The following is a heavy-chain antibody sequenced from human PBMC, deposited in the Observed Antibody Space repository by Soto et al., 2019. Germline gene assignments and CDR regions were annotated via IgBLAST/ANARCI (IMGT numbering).Heavy chain of an antibody. Sequence: SETLSLTCAVYGGSFSGYYWSWIRQPPGKGLEWIGEINHSGSTNYNPSLKSRVTISVDTSKNQFSLKLSSVTAADTAVYYCARGGIVVVPAANRVDYWGQGNLVTVSS. V-gene: IGHV4-34*01. CDR3: ARGGIVVVPAANRVDY. J-gene: IGHJ4*02. D-gene: IGHD2-2*01. CDR1: GGSFSGYY. CDR2: INHSGST.